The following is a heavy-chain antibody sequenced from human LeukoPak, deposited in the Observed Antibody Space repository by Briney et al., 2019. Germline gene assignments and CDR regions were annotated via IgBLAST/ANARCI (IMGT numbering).Heavy chain of an antibody. D-gene: IGHD6-19*01. V-gene: IGHV1-46*01. J-gene: IGHJ5*02. CDR2: INPSGGST. CDR3: AREYSSGWYSFTFDP. Sequence: ASVKVSCKASGYTFTSYYMHWVRQAPGQGLEWMGIINPSGGSTSYAQKFQGRVTMTRDTSTSTVYMELSSLRSEDTAVYYCAREYSSGWYSFTFDPWGQGTLVTVSS. CDR1: GYTFTSYY.